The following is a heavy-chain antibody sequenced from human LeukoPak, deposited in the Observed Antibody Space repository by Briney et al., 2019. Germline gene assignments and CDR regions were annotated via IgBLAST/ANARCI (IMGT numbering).Heavy chain of an antibody. D-gene: IGHD3-22*01. CDR3: ARHPASSGYYPPVDH. V-gene: IGHV4-34*01. Sequence: SETLSLTCAVYGGSFSGYYWSWIRQPPGKGLEWLGEINHSGSTKYNPSLKSRVTISVDTSKKQFSLQLGSVTAADTAVYYCARHPASSGYYPPVDHWGQGTLVTVSS. J-gene: IGHJ4*02. CDR2: INHSGST. CDR1: GGSFSGYY.